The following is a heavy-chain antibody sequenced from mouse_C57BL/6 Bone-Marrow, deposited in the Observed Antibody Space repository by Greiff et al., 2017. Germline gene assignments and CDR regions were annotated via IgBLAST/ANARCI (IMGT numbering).Heavy chain of an antibody. D-gene: IGHD3-1*01. V-gene: IGHV1-50*01. J-gene: IGHJ2*01. CDR2: IDPSSGYT. CDR1: GYTFTSSW. CDR3: GRPAFDY. Sequence: VQLQQPGAELVKPGASVKLSCTASGYTFTSSWMHWVKQRPGPGLEWIGMIDPSSGYTNYTPKFKGKATMTVETSSSTAYMQRSSRTAEDSAVYYCGRPAFDYWGQGTTLTGSS.